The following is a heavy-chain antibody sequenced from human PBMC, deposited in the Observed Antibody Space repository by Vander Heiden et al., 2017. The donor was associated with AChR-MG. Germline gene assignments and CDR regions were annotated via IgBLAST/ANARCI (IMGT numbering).Heavy chain of an antibody. CDR2: INSDGTTT. Sequence: EVQLVESGGGLVEPGGSLRFPCAASGFTFNTRWMHWVRQAPGKGLVWVSYINSDGTTTTYADSVKGRFTISRDNAKNTVYLQTNSLRVEDTGLYYCARDNSYGLDVWGQGTTVTVSS. CDR3: ARDNSYGLDV. CDR1: GFTFNTRW. D-gene: IGHD4-4*01. V-gene: IGHV3-74*03. J-gene: IGHJ6*02.